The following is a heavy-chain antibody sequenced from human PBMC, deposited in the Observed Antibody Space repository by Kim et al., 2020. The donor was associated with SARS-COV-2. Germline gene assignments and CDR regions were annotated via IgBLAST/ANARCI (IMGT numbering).Heavy chain of an antibody. J-gene: IGHJ5*02. CDR3: TRDGGWELPRAKFDP. Sequence: GGSLRLSCTASGFTFGDYAMSWFRQAPGKGLEWVGFIRSKAYGGTTEYAASVKGRFTISRDDSKSIAYLQMNSLKTEDTAVYYCTRDGGWELPRAKFDPWGQGTLVTVSS. CDR2: IRSKAYGGTT. D-gene: IGHD1-26*01. CDR1: GFTFGDYA. V-gene: IGHV3-49*03.